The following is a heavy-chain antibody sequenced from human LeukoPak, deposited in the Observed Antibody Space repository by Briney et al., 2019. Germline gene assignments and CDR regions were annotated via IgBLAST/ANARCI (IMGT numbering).Heavy chain of an antibody. D-gene: IGHD6-19*01. J-gene: IGHJ4*02. CDR1: GGTFSSYA. CDR3: ARDLYSSRGGY. CDR2: INPNSGGT. Sequence: ASVKVSCKASGGTFSSYAISWVRQAPGQGLEWMGWINPNSGGTNYAQKFQGRVTMTRDTSISTAYMELSRLRSDDTAVYYCARDLYSSRGGYWGQGTLVTVSS. V-gene: IGHV1-2*02.